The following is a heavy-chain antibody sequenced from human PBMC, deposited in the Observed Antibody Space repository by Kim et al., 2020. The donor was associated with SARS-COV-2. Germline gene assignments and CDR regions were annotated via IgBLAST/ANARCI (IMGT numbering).Heavy chain of an antibody. D-gene: IGHD2-2*03. CDR1: GFTFSDYY. CDR2: ISSSGDSI. J-gene: IGHJ4*02. Sequence: GGSLRLSCAASGFTFSDYYMSWIRQAPGKGLEWISYISSSGDSIYYADSVKGRFTISRDNAENSLYLQMNSLRAEDTAVYYCAKDGYCSSTTCQFDYWGQGTLVTVSS. V-gene: IGHV3-11*01. CDR3: AKDGYCSSTTCQFDY.